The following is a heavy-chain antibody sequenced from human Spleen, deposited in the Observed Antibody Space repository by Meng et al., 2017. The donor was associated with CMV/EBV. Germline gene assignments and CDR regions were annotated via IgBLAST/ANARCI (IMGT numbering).Heavy chain of an antibody. V-gene: IGHV1-69*05. CDR3: ARPSRYYYDSSGTFDY. CDR2: TIPIFGTA. CDR1: GGTFSSYA. D-gene: IGHD3-22*01. J-gene: IGHJ4*02. Sequence: SGGTFSSYAISWVRQAPGQGLEWMGGTIPIFGTANYAQKFQGRVTITTDESTSTAYMELSSLRSEDTAVYYCARPSRYYYDSSGTFDYWGQGTLVTVSS.